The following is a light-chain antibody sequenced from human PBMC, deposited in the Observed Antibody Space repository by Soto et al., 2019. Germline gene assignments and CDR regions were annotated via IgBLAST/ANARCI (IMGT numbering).Light chain of an antibody. CDR1: QSVSSY. CDR3: QQRGNWPLT. Sequence: ETGLTQSPATLSLSPGERATLSCRASQSVSSYLAWYQQKPGQAPRLLIYDASNRATGIPARFSGSGSGTDFTLTISSLEPADFAVYYCQQRGNWPLTFGGGTKVEIK. V-gene: IGKV3-11*01. J-gene: IGKJ4*01. CDR2: DAS.